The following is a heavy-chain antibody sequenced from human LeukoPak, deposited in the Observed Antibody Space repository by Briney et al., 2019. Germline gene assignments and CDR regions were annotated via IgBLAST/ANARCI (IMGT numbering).Heavy chain of an antibody. V-gene: IGHV4-59*01. CDR2: INYSENMDRDNT. CDR3: ARGRAGIDR. CDR1: GFAFDDFA. Sequence: GSLRLSCTTSGFAFDDFARSWVRQPPGKGLEWIGYINYSENMDRDNTNYSPSLKSRVTMSLDMSKNHCFLNLTSVTAADSAVYYCARGRAGIDRWGRGTLVIVS. J-gene: IGHJ5*02. D-gene: IGHD1-1*01.